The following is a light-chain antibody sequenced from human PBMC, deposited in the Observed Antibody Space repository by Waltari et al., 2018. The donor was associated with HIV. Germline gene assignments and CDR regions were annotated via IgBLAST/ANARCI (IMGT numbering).Light chain of an antibody. J-gene: IGKJ1*01. Sequence: EIVLTQSPGTLSLSPGDRAIVSCRATQSISNNFLAWFQQKPGQPPRLLIYTSLIRATGIPDRVSGSGAGTDFTLSISKLEPEDFAVYYCHQYGTAPRTFGQGTRVEI. V-gene: IGKV3-20*01. CDR1: QSISNNF. CDR3: HQYGTAPRT. CDR2: TSL.